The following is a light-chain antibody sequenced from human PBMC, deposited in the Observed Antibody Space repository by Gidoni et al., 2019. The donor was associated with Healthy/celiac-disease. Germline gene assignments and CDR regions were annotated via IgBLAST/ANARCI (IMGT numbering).Light chain of an antibody. CDR2: GAS. CDR3: QQYGSSPRVT. CDR1: QSVSNSY. Sequence: ELVLTQSPGTLSLSPGERPTLSCRASQSVSNSYLAWYQQKPGQAPRLLTYGASSRATGIPDRFSGSGSGTDFTLTISRLEPEDFAVYYCQQYGSSPRVTFGQGTKLEIK. J-gene: IGKJ2*01. V-gene: IGKV3-20*01.